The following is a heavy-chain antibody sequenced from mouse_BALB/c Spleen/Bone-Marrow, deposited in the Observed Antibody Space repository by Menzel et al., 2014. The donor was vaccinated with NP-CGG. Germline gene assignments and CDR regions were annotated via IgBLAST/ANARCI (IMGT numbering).Heavy chain of an antibody. V-gene: IGHV14-3*02. CDR3: ASYVYGYYFDY. D-gene: IGHD2-2*01. J-gene: IGHJ2*01. CDR1: GFNIKDTY. Sequence: VQLKQSGAELVKPGASVKLSCTASGFNIKDTYMHWVKQRPEQGLEWIRRIDPANGNTKYDPKFQGKATITADTSSNTAYLQLSSLTSEDTAVYYCASYVYGYYFDYWGQGTTLTVSS. CDR2: IDPANGNT.